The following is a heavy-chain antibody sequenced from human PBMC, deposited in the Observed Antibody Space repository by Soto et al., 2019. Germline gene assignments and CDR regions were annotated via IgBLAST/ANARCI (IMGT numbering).Heavy chain of an antibody. V-gene: IGHV4-31*03. CDR3: ARAPDGEIDNWFDP. CDR2: IYYSGST. D-gene: IGHD3-10*01. CDR1: GGSISSGGYY. J-gene: IGHJ5*02. Sequence: SETLSLTCTVSGGSISSGGYYWSWIRQHPGKGLEWIGYIYYSGSTYYNPSLKSRVTISVDTSKNQFSLKLSSVTAADTAVYYCARAPDGEIDNWFDPWGQGTLVTVSS.